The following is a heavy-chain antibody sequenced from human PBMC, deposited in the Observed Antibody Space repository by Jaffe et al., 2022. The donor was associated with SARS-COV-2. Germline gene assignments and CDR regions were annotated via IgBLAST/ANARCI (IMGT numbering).Heavy chain of an antibody. V-gene: IGHV4-61*02. D-gene: IGHD5-12*01. CDR3: ARGSGGYSWFDY. J-gene: IGHJ5*01. CDR2: VYVSGST. CDR1: GDSISSGNYY. Sequence: QVQLQESGPGLVKPSQTLSLTCTVSGDSISSGNYYWSWIRQPAGKGLEWIGRVYVSGSTDYNPSLKSRVTISIDTSKNQFSLKLSSVTAADTAVYYCARGSGGYSWFDYWGQGTLVTVSS.